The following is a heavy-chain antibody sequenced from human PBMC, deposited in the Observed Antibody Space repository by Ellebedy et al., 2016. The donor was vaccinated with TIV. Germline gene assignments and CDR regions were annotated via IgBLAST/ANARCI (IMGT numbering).Heavy chain of an antibody. CDR1: GFTFSSYA. J-gene: IGHJ4*02. D-gene: IGHD2-2*02. CDR2: ISGSGGST. V-gene: IGHV3-23*01. CDR3: ARVICSSTSCYTFFDY. Sequence: GESLKISCAASGFTFSSYAMSWVRQAPGKGLEWVSAISGSGGSTYYADSVKGRFTISRDNSKNTLYLQMNSLRAEDTAVYYCARVICSSTSCYTFFDYWGQGTLVTVSS.